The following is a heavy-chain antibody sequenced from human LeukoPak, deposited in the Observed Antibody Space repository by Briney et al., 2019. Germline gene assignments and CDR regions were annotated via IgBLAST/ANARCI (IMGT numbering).Heavy chain of an antibody. CDR2: IIPIFGTA. CDR3: ARGSIELLWFGELLPHYFDY. D-gene: IGHD3-10*01. CDR1: GGTFSSYA. V-gene: IGHV1-69*05. Sequence: ASVKVSCKASGGTFSSYAISWVRQAPGQGLEWMGRIIPIFGTANYAQKFQGRVTITTDESTSTAYMEPSSLRSEDTAVYYCARGSIELLWFGELLPHYFDYWGQGTLVTVSS. J-gene: IGHJ4*02.